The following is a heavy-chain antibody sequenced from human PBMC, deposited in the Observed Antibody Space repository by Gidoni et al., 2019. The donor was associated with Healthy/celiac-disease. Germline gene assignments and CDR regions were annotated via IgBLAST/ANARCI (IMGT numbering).Heavy chain of an antibody. D-gene: IGHD3-16*02. J-gene: IGHJ5*02. CDR1: GGSISSSNW. Sequence: QVQLQESGPGLVKPSGTLSLTCAVSGGSISSSNWWSWVRQPPGKGLEWIGEIYHSGSTNYNPSLKSRVTISVDKSKNQFSLKLSSVTAADTAVYYCASRVITFGGVIVRYNWFDPWGQGTLVTVSS. CDR3: ASRVITFGGVIVRYNWFDP. CDR2: IYHSGST. V-gene: IGHV4-4*02.